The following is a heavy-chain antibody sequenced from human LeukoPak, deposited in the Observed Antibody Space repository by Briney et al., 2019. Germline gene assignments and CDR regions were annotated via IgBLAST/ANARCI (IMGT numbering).Heavy chain of an antibody. CDR1: GGSFSGYY. CDR3: ARAPYYYDSSGYPPQVDY. CDR2: IYHSGST. J-gene: IGHJ4*02. V-gene: IGHV4-34*01. D-gene: IGHD3-22*01. Sequence: SETLSLTCAVYGGSFSGYYWSWICQPPGKGLEWIGSIYHSGSTYYNPSLKSRVTISVDTSKNQFSLKLSSVTAADTAVYYCARAPYYYDSSGYPPQVDYWGQGTLVTVSS.